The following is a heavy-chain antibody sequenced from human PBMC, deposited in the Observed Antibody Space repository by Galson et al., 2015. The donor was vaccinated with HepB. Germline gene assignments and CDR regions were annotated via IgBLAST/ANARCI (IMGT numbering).Heavy chain of an antibody. CDR3: AKWDRDYGGNFGWFDP. Sequence: SLRLSCAASGFTFSSYAMSWVRQAPGKGLEWVSAISGSGGSTYYADSVKGRFTISRDNSKNTLYLQMNSLRAEDTAVYYCAKWDRDYGGNFGWFDPWGQGTLVTVSS. V-gene: IGHV3-23*01. J-gene: IGHJ5*02. CDR1: GFTFSSYA. D-gene: IGHD4-23*01. CDR2: ISGSGGST.